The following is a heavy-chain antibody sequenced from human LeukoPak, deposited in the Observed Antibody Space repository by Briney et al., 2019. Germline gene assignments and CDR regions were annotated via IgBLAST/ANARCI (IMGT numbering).Heavy chain of an antibody. CDR3: ARNQYSGSYSPRDGMDV. CDR1: GGTFSSYA. J-gene: IGHJ6*04. D-gene: IGHD1-26*01. V-gene: IGHV1-69*04. Sequence: ASVNVSCKASGGTFSSYAISWVRQAPGQGLEWMGRIIPILGIANYAQKFQGRVTITADKSTSTAYMELSSLRSEDTAVYYCARNQYSGSYSPRDGMDVWGKGTTVTVSS. CDR2: IIPILGIA.